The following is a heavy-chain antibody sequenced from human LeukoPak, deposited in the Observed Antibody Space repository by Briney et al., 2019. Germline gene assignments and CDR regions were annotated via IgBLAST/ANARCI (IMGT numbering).Heavy chain of an antibody. Sequence: GGSLRLSCAASGFTFSSYNIRWVRQAPGKGLEWVAVIWYDGDNKYYADSVKGRFILSRDNSRNTLYLQMNSLRVEDTAVYYCAKPSGTCNWNDVGLDYWGQGTLVTVSS. D-gene: IGHD1-1*01. CDR2: IWYDGDNK. V-gene: IGHV3-33*06. CDR1: GFTFSSYN. CDR3: AKPSGTCNWNDVGLDY. J-gene: IGHJ4*02.